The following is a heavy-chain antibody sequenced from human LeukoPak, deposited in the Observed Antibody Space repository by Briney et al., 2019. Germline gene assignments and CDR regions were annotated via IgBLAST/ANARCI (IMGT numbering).Heavy chain of an antibody. V-gene: IGHV4-61*01. D-gene: IGHD5-18*01. CDR3: AREGAMVTGFDY. Sequence: PSQTLSLTCTVSGGSVSSGSYYWSWIRQPPGKGLEWIGYIYYSGSTNYNPSLKSRVTISVDTSKNQFSLKLSSVTAADTAVYYCAREGAMVTGFDYWGQGTLVTVSS. CDR1: GGSVSSGSYY. CDR2: IYYSGST. J-gene: IGHJ4*02.